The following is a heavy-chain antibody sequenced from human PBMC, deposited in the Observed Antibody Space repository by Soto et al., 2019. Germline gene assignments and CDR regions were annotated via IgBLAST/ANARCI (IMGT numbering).Heavy chain of an antibody. V-gene: IGHV4-39*01. J-gene: IGHJ4*02. CDR3: ARLLVRDFRFDY. D-gene: IGHD3-10*01. CDR2: IYYSGST. Sequence: PSETLSLTCTVSGGSISSSSYYWGWIRQPPGKGLEWIGSIYYSGSTYYNPSLKSRVTISVDTSKNQFSLKLSSVTAADTAVYYCARLLVRDFRFDYWGQGTLVTVSS. CDR1: GGSISSSSYY.